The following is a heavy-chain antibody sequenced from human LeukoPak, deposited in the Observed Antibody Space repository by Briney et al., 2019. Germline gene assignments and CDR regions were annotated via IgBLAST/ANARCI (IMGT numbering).Heavy chain of an antibody. V-gene: IGHV1-18*01. CDR3: ATGLAYCGGDCFPSFDY. CDR2: ISAYNGNT. J-gene: IGHJ4*02. Sequence: GASVKVSCKASGYTFTSYGISWVRQAPGQGLEWMGWISAYNGNTNYAQKLQGRVTMTTDTSTSTAYMELRSLRSDDTAVYYCATGLAYCGGDCFPSFDYWGQGTLVTVSS. D-gene: IGHD2-21*01. CDR1: GYTFTSYG.